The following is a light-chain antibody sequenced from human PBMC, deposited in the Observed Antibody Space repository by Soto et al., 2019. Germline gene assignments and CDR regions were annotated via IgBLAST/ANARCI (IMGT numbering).Light chain of an antibody. CDR1: QSVLYSSNNKNY. J-gene: IGKJ4*01. V-gene: IGKV4-1*01. Sequence: IVMTHSPDSLAVSLGESATLNCKSSQSVLYSSNNKNYLAWYQQKPGQPPKLLIYWASTRESGVPGRFSGSGSGTDFTLTISSLQAEDVAVYYCQQYYSTPLTFVGGTKVEIK. CDR3: QQYYSTPLT. CDR2: WAS.